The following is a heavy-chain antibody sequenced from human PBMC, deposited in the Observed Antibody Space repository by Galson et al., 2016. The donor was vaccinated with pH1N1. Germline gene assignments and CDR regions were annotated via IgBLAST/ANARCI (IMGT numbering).Heavy chain of an antibody. V-gene: IGHV2-5*01. J-gene: IGHJ5*01. Sequence: PALVRATQTVTFACTVSGLALVASGSVGVCMRQAVGKALEWLGDICWNDEKRYSPSLRNSPTITKDASKNQVVLTMTNVDPVDTATYFCAHRRSPYVDFCGGPNWFDSW. CDR2: ICWNDEK. D-gene: IGHD3-3*01. CDR1: GLALVASGSV. CDR3: AHRRSPYVDFCGGPNWFDS.